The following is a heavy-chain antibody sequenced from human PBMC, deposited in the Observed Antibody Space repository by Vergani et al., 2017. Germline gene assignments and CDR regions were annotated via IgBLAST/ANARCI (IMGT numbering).Heavy chain of an antibody. CDR3: GRGSDNYN. CDR2: ISYDGTQK. CDR1: GFTSSYYG. V-gene: IGHV3-30*03. Sequence: QVHLVESGGGVVQPGRSLRLSCVVSGFTSSYYGMHGVRQAPGKGLEWVAVISYDGTQKYYADSVKGRFTISRDNSKSTLYLQMNSLRVEDTAVYYCGRGSDNYNWGQGTLVTVSS. J-gene: IGHJ4*02. D-gene: IGHD5-24*01.